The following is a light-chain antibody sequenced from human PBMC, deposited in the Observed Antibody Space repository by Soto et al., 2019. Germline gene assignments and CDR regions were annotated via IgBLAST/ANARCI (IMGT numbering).Light chain of an antibody. J-gene: IGKJ4*01. Sequence: EIVLTQSPGTLSLSPGERATLSCRASQTISKSYLAWYQQKPGQAPRLLIFDASSRATGIPDRFSGSGSGTDFTLTISRLEHEDCAVYYCQKYGGSVLTFGGGTKVEIK. V-gene: IGKV3-20*01. CDR3: QKYGGSVLT. CDR1: QTISKSY. CDR2: DAS.